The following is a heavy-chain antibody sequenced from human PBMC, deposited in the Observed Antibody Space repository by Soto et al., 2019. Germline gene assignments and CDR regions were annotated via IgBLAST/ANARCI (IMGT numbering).Heavy chain of an antibody. CDR3: ARSYDSSGYYYYHNWFDP. V-gene: IGHV1-18*01. CDR2: ISAYNGNT. Sequence: ASVKVSCKASGYSFTRYYINWVRQAPGQGLEWMGWISAYNGNTHYAQKLQGRVTMTTDTSTSTAYMELRSLRSDDTAVYYCARSYDSSGYYYYHNWFDPWGQGTLVTVSS. D-gene: IGHD3-22*01. J-gene: IGHJ5*02. CDR1: GYSFTRYY.